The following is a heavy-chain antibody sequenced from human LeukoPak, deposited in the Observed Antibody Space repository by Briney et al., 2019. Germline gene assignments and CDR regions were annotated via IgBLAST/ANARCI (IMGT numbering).Heavy chain of an antibody. V-gene: IGHV4-59*01. D-gene: IGHD5-18*01. CDR1: GSSISSYY. CDR2: IYYSGST. CDR3: ARVVYSYGSSFDY. Sequence: PSETLSLTCTVSGSSISSYYWSWIRQPPGKGLEWIGYIYYSGSTNYNPSLKSRVTISVDTSKNQFSLKLSSVTAADTAVYYCARVVYSYGSSFDYWGQGTLVTVSS. J-gene: IGHJ4*02.